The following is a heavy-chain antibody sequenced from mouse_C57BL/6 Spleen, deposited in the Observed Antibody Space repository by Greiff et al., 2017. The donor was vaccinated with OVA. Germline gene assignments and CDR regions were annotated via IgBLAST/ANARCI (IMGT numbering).Heavy chain of an antibody. CDR2: IYPGDGDT. CDR1: GYAFSSSW. D-gene: IGHD1-1*01. Sequence: QVQLKQSGPELVKPGASVKISCKASGYAFSSSWMNWVKQRPGKGLEWIGRIYPGDGDTNYNGKFKGKATLTADKSSSTAYMQLSSLTSEDSAVYFCAIITTVEGFAYWGQGTLVTVSA. V-gene: IGHV1-82*01. J-gene: IGHJ3*01. CDR3: AIITTVEGFAY.